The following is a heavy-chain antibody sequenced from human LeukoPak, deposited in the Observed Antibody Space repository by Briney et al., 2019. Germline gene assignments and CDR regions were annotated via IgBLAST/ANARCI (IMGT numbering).Heavy chain of an antibody. CDR2: IYYSGST. J-gene: IGHJ4*02. CDR1: GASVSGSPYY. Sequence: PSETLSLTCTVSGASVSGSPYYWGWIRQPPGKGLEWIGSIYYSGSTYYNPSLKSRVTISVDTSKNQFSLKLSSVTAADTAVYYCARESSGYYAADYWGQGTLVTVSS. D-gene: IGHD3-22*01. CDR3: ARESSGYYAADY. V-gene: IGHV4-39*07.